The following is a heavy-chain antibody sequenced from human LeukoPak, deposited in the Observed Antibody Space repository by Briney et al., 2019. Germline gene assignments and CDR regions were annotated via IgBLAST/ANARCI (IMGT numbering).Heavy chain of an antibody. J-gene: IGHJ4*02. CDR2: TYWDDDK. V-gene: IGHV2-5*02. Sequence: SGPTLVKPTQTLTLTCTFSGFSLSTSGVGVGWIRQPPGKALEWLALTYWDDDKRYSPSLKSRLTITKDTSKNQVVLTMTNMDPVDTATYYCAHRLNDYGSGSYYHPSFDYWGQGTLVTVSS. CDR3: AHRLNDYGSGSYYHPSFDY. D-gene: IGHD3-10*01. CDR1: GFSLSTSGVG.